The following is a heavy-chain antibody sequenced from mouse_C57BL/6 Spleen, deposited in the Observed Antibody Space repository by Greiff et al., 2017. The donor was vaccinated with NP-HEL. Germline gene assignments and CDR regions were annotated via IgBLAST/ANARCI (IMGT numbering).Heavy chain of an antibody. CDR2: INPYNGGT. J-gene: IGHJ4*01. Sequence: EVQLQQSGPVLVKPGASVKMSCKASGYTFTDYYMNWVKQSHGKSLEWIGVINPYNGGTSYNQKFKGKATLTVDKSSSTAYMELNSLTSEDSAVYNCARKGNGIFYAMDYWGQGTSVTVSS. V-gene: IGHV1-19*01. D-gene: IGHD2-1*01. CDR3: ARKGNGIFYAMDY. CDR1: GYTFTDYY.